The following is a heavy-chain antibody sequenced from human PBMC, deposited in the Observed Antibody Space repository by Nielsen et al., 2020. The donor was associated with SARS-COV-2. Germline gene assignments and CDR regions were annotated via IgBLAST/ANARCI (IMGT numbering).Heavy chain of an antibody. D-gene: IGHD3-10*01. CDR2: ISYDGSNK. Sequence: GESLKISCAASGFTFSSYAMHWVRPAPGKGLEWVAVISYDGSNKYYADSVKGRFTISRDNSKNTLYLQMNSLRAEDTAVYYCARYYGSGSYYDYYGMDVWGQGTTVTVSS. CDR1: GFTFSSYA. J-gene: IGHJ6*02. V-gene: IGHV3-30-3*01. CDR3: ARYYGSGSYYDYYGMDV.